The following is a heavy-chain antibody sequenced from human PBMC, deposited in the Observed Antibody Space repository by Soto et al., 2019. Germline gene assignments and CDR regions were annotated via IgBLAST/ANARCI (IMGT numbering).Heavy chain of an antibody. D-gene: IGHD6-13*01. CDR3: ARGSKGSSWYAYWFDT. V-gene: IGHV1-8*01. CDR2: MNPNSGNT. CDR1: GYTFTSYD. J-gene: IGHJ5*02. Sequence: QVQLVQSGAEVKKPGASVKVSCKASGYTFTSYDINWVRQATGQGLEWMGWMNPNSGNTGYAQKFQGRVTLTRNTSISTAYMELSSVRSEDTAVYYCARGSKGSSWYAYWFDTWGQGTLVTVSS.